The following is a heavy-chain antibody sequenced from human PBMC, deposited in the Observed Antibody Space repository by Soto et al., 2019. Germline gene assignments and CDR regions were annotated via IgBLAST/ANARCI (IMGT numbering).Heavy chain of an antibody. CDR1: GFTFSSYG. CDR3: ARDRLYYDISPGMDV. J-gene: IGHJ6*02. Sequence: GGSLRLSCAASGFTFSSYGMHWVRQAPGKGLEWVAAIWYDGSNKYYADSVKGRFTISRDNSKNTLYLQMNSLRAEDTAVYYCARDRLYYDISPGMDVWGQGTTVTVSS. V-gene: IGHV3-33*01. CDR2: IWYDGSNK. D-gene: IGHD3-9*01.